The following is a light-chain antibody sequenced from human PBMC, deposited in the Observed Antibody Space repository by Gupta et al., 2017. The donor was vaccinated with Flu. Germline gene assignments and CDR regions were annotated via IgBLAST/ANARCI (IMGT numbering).Light chain of an antibody. CDR1: QSLLHSNGYNF. Sequence: DIVLTPSPLSLPVTPGEPSPISCRSSQSLLHSNGYNFLDWYLQKPGQSPQLLIYLGSNRASGVPDRFSGSGSGTDFTLKISRVEAEDVGVYYCMQALETWTFGQGTKVEIK. V-gene: IGKV2-28*01. CDR3: MQALETWT. CDR2: LGS. J-gene: IGKJ1*01.